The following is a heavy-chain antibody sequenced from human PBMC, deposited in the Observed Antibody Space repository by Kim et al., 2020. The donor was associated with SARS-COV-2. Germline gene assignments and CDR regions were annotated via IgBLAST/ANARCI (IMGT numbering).Heavy chain of an antibody. J-gene: IGHJ4*02. CDR2: RT. V-gene: IGHV3-74*01. CDR3: ASRIYTSFDS. Sequence: RTTYAGSVKGRFTVSRDNAKNTLYLQMNRLRAEDTAMYYCASRIYTSFDSWGQGTLVTVSS.